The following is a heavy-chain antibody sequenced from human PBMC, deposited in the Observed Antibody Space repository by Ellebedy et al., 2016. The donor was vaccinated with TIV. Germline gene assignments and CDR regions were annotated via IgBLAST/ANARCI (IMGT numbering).Heavy chain of an antibody. J-gene: IGHJ4*02. CDR3: RPGHYSDA. V-gene: IGHV3-23*01. Sequence: GESLKISCAASGFSLRNSFMSWIRQAPGKGLEWVSTLTADGRSTYFADSVKGRFTISRDNSKNTVYLQMNSLRSEDTAVYYCRPGHYSDAWGQGTLVTVSS. CDR1: GFSLRNSF. CDR2: LTADGRST.